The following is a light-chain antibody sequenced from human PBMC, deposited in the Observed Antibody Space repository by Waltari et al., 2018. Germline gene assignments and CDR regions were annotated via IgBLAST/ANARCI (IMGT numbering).Light chain of an antibody. CDR2: DVS. J-gene: IGLJ2*01. CDR1: SNDVGGYNS. Sequence: QSALTQPASVSGSPGQSVTIFCAGTSNDVGGYNSVSWYQEHPGQAPRVIIYDVSVRPSWVSDRFSGSKSGNTASLTISGLQAEDEADYYCSSQSSNDVVLFGGGTKLTVL. CDR3: SSQSSNDVVL. V-gene: IGLV2-14*01.